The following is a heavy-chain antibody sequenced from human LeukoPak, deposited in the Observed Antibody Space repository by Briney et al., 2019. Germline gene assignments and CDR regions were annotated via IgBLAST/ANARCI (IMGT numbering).Heavy chain of an antibody. CDR1: GFXFSSYG. J-gene: IGHJ4*02. D-gene: IGHD3-9*01. Sequence: GGSLRLSCAASGFXFSSYGMHWVRQAPGKGLEWVAVISYDGSNKYYGDSVKGRFTISRDNSKNTLYLQMNSLRAEDTAVYYCAKDRRVYDILTPFDYWGQGTLVTVSS. CDR3: AKDRRVYDILTPFDY. V-gene: IGHV3-30*18. CDR2: ISYDGSNK.